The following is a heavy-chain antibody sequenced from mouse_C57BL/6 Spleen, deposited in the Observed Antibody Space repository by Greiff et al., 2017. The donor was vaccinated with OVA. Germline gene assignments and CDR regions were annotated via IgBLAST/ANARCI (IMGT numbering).Heavy chain of an antibody. V-gene: IGHV3-6*01. J-gene: IGHJ1*03. D-gene: IGHD1-1*02. Sequence: EVQLQESGPGLVKPSQSLSLTCSVTGYSITSGYYWNWIRQFPGNKLEWMGYISYDGSNNYNPSLKNRISITRDTSKNQFFLKLNSVTTEDTATYYCARERVGYFDVWGTGTTVTVSS. CDR2: ISYDGSN. CDR1: GYSITSGYY. CDR3: ARERVGYFDV.